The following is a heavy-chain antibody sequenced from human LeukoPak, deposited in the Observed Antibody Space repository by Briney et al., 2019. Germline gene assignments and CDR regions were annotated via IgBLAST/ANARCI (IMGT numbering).Heavy chain of an antibody. V-gene: IGHV1-18*01. CDR2: ISAYNGNT. CDR1: GYTFTSYG. D-gene: IGHD6-19*01. CDR3: ATDLGNLEAVAGGNYYYGMDV. J-gene: IGHJ6*02. Sequence: GASVKVSCKASGYTFTSYGISWVRQAPGQGLEWMGWISAYNGNTNYAQKLQGRVTMTEDTSTDTAYMELSSLRSEDTAVYYCATDLGNLEAVAGGNYYYGMDVWGQGTTVTVSS.